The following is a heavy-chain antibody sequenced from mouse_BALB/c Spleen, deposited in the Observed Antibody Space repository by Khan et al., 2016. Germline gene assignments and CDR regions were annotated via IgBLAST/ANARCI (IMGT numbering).Heavy chain of an antibody. CDR1: GYSISSGYS. CDR2: IHYSGST. V-gene: IGHV3-1*02. J-gene: IGHJ2*01. CDR3: TRGDYYGSGY. D-gene: IGHD1-1*01. Sequence: EVQLQESGPDLVKPSQSLSLTCTVTGYSISSGYSWHWIRQFPGNKLEWMAYIHYSGSTNYNPSLKSRISITRDTSKNQFFLQLISVTTEDTATYYCTRGDYYGSGYWGQGTTLPVSS.